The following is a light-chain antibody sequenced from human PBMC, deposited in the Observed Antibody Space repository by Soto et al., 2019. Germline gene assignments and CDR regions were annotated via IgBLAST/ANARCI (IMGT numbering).Light chain of an antibody. Sequence: EIVLTQSPGTLSLSPGERATLSCRASESIGSYSLAWYQQKPGQAPRLLIHGASTRATGIPDRISGSGSATDFPLTINRLEPEDFAVYYCQQYITSPYTFGQGTKLEIK. V-gene: IGKV3-20*01. J-gene: IGKJ2*01. CDR1: ESIGSYS. CDR3: QQYITSPYT. CDR2: GAS.